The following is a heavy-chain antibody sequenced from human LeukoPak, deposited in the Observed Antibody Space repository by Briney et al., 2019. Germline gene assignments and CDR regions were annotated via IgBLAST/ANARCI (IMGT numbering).Heavy chain of an antibody. D-gene: IGHD3-22*01. V-gene: IGHV3-33*01. CDR2: IWYDGSNK. CDR1: GFTFSSYG. J-gene: IGHJ4*02. Sequence: PGGSLRLSCAASGFTFSSYGMHWVRQAPGKGLEWVAVIWYDGSNKYYADSVKGRFTISRDNSKNTLYLQMNSLRVEDTAVYYCARDPVDYYDSSGYYLDYWGQGTLVTVSS. CDR3: ARDPVDYYDSSGYYLDY.